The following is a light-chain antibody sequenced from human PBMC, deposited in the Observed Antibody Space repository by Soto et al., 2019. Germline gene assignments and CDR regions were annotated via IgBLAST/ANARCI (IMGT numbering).Light chain of an antibody. CDR1: NTYVGGYNY. V-gene: IGLV2-8*01. CDR2: EVN. Sequence: QSVLTPPPPPAGSPGGAVTISCTGTNTYVGGYNYVSWYQRHPGKAPKLIIYEVNKRPSGVPDRFSGSKSGNTASLTVSGLQAEDEADYYCSSYLNYNSEVFGTGTKVTVL. CDR3: SSYLNYNSEV. J-gene: IGLJ1*01.